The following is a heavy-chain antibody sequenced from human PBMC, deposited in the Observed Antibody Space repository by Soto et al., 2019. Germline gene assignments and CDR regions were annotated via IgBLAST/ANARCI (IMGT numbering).Heavy chain of an antibody. CDR2: VYSSGST. Sequence: SETLALTCTASGDSVDSSGHYCGWIRQSPGKGLEWLGSVYSSGSTYYNPSLKSRVTVSVDTSNQFSLKMSSVTAADTAVYYCARHLGLHAQFETWGQGTLVTVSS. CDR3: ARHLGLHAQFET. D-gene: IGHD4-4*01. J-gene: IGHJ5*02. V-gene: IGHV4-39*01. CDR1: GDSVDSSGHY.